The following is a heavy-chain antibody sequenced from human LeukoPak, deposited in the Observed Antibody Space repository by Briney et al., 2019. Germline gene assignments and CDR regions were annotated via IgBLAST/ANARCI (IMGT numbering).Heavy chain of an antibody. J-gene: IGHJ4*02. V-gene: IGHV3-53*01. CDR3: ARTSYGEYFDY. CDR1: GFTVSSNY. D-gene: IGHD3-10*01. CDR2: IYSGGST. Sequence: GSLRLSCAASGFTVSSNYMSWVRQAPGKGLEWVSVIYSGGSTYYADSVKGRFTISRDNSKNTLYLQMNSLRAEDTAVYYCARTSYGEYFDYWGQGTLVTVSS.